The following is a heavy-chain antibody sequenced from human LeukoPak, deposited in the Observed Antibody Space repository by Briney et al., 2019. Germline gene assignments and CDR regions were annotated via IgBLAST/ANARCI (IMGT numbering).Heavy chain of an antibody. CDR3: ARRGQQLSFGY. Sequence: SETLSLTCAVYGGSFSGYYWSWIRQPPGKGLEWIGEINHSGSTNYNPSLKSRVTISVDTSKNQFFLKLSSVTAADTAVYYCARRGQQLSFGYWGQGTLVTVSS. D-gene: IGHD6-13*01. CDR1: GGSFSGYY. CDR2: INHSGST. V-gene: IGHV4-34*01. J-gene: IGHJ4*02.